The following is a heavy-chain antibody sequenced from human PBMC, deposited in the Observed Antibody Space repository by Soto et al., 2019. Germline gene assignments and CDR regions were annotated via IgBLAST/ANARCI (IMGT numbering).Heavy chain of an antibody. CDR3: ARGPRYWNYGTY. CDR2: ISGSGGST. CDR1: GFTFSSYA. D-gene: IGHD1-7*01. Sequence: GGSLRLSCAASGFTFSSYAMSWVRQAPGKGLEWVSAISGSGGSTYYADSVKGRFTISRDNSKDTLYLQMNSLRSEDTAVYYCARGPRYWNYGTYWGQGTLVTVSS. J-gene: IGHJ4*02. V-gene: IGHV3-23*01.